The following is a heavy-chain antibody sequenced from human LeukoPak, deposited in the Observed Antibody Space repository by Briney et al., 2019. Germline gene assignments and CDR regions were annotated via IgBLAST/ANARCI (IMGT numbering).Heavy chain of an antibody. V-gene: IGHV4-39*07. CDR2: IYYSGST. CDR3: ARKNVDIVALDY. Sequence: SETLSLTCTVSGGSISSGSYYWSWIRQPPGKGLEWIGSIYYSGSTYYNPSLKSRVTISVDTSKNQFSLKLSSVTAADTAVYYCARKNVDIVALDYWGQGTLVTVSS. J-gene: IGHJ4*02. CDR1: GGSISSGSYY. D-gene: IGHD5-12*01.